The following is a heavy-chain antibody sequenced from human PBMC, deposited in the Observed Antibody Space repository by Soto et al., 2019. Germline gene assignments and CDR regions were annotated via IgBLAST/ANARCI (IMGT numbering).Heavy chain of an antibody. Sequence: QVPLVQSGAEVKKPGASVKVSCKTSGYTFTDYYIHWVRQAPGQGLEWMGWIHPNSGGANLAQKFQGRVTMTSDTSINTAYVELSSLTSDDTAVYYCTKDLRWFGEYWGQGTLVTVSS. CDR1: GYTFTDYY. D-gene: IGHD3-10*01. J-gene: IGHJ4*02. CDR2: IHPNSGGA. CDR3: TKDLRWFGEY. V-gene: IGHV1-2*02.